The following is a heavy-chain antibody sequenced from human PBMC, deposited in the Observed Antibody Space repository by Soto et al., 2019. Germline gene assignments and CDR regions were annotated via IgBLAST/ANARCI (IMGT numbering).Heavy chain of an antibody. D-gene: IGHD3-10*01. V-gene: IGHV4-30-2*01. CDR2: IYHSGST. CDR1: GGSISSGGYS. CDR3: ARSNYGMPIPLYY. J-gene: IGHJ4*02. Sequence: QRQLQESGSGLVKPSQTLSPTCAVSGGSISSGGYSLSWIRQPPGKGLEWIGNIYHSGSTSYNPSIKRRITISVGRSGNQFSLKPSSVTAADTAVYYCARSNYGMPIPLYYLGQGTLVTASS.